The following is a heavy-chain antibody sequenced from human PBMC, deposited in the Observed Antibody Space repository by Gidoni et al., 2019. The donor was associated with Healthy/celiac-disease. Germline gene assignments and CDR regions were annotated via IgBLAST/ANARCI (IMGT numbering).Heavy chain of an antibody. V-gene: IGHV1-2*02. Sequence: QVQLVQSGAEVKKPGASVKVSCKASGYTFTGYYMPWVRQAPGQGLEWMGWINPNIGGTNYAQKFQGRVTMTRDTSISTAYMELSRLRSDDTAVYYCARELGYCTNGVCYGPRPAYGMDVWGQGTTVTVSS. CDR2: INPNIGGT. CDR3: ARELGYCTNGVCYGPRPAYGMDV. D-gene: IGHD2-8*01. CDR1: GYTFTGYY. J-gene: IGHJ6*02.